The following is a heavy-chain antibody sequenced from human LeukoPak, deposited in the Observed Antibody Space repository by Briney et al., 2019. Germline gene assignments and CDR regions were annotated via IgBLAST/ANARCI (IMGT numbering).Heavy chain of an antibody. CDR3: ARAAYYGSGSFFDY. J-gene: IGHJ4*02. CDR2: IYYSGST. CDR1: GGSISSYY. D-gene: IGHD3-10*01. Sequence: SETLSLTCTVSGGSISSYYWSWIRQPPGKGLEWIGYIYYSGSTNYNPSLKSRVTISEDTSKNQFSLRLSSVTAADTAVYYCARAAYYGSGSFFDYWGQGTLVTVSS. V-gene: IGHV4-59*01.